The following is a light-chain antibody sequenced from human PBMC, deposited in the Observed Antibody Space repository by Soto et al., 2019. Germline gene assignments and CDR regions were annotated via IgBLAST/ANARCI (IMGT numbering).Light chain of an antibody. Sequence: DAVLTQSPLSLPVTLGQPASISCRSSQSLVYNDGNIYLNWFQQRPGQSPRRLIYKVSNRDSGVPDRFSGSGSGTDFTLQISRVEAEDVGVYYCMQGTHSWTFGQGTKVDIK. CDR3: MQGTHSWT. CDR1: QSLVYNDGNIY. J-gene: IGKJ1*01. V-gene: IGKV2-30*01. CDR2: KVS.